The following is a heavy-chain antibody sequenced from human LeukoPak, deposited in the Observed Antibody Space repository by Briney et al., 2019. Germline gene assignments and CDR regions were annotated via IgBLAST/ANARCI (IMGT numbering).Heavy chain of an antibody. CDR1: GFTFSSYG. D-gene: IGHD3-22*01. Sequence: GGSLRLSCAASGFTFSSYGMHWVRQAPGKGLEWVAVISYDGSNKYYADSVKGRFTISRDNSKNTLYLQMNSLRAEDTAVYYCAKDLSPSSTIVVVPLDYWGQGTLVTVSS. V-gene: IGHV3-30*18. CDR3: AKDLSPSSTIVVVPLDY. CDR2: ISYDGSNK. J-gene: IGHJ4*02.